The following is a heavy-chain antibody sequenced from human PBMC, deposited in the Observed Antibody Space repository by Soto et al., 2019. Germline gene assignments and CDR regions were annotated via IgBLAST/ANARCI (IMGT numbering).Heavy chain of an antibody. CDR1: GLTFRTSD. J-gene: IGHJ4*02. D-gene: IGHD3-10*01. Sequence: GSRRLSGTACGLTFRTSDVHWVRQSTGKSLEWVSAIGIADDTYYPGSVTGLFTISRDNAKNSLFLQMNSLRTGDTAVYYCARGTYGRPLDYWGQGTLVTVYS. CDR2: IGIADDT. CDR3: ARGTYGRPLDY. V-gene: IGHV3-13*03.